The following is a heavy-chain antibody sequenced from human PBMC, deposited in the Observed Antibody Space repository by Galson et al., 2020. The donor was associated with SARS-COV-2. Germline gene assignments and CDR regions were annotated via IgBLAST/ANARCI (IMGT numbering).Heavy chain of an antibody. D-gene: IGHD3-22*01. CDR3: ARDSRYSDSSGYYSYWYFDL. Sequence: SENLSLTCTVSGDSINSGGFYWSWIRQHPGKGLEWIGYTYYSGSTYYNPSLKSRVSMSIDSSKNQFSLRLSSVTAADTAAYYCARDSRYSDSSGYYSYWYFDLWGRGTLVSVS. V-gene: IGHV4-31*03. J-gene: IGHJ2*01. CDR2: TYYSGST. CDR1: GDSINSGGFY.